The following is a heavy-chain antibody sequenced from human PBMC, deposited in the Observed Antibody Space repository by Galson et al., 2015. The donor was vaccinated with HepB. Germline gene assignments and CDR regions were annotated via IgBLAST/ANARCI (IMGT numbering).Heavy chain of an antibody. CDR2: IYYSGST. CDR3: ASAYDKNFEDAFDI. Sequence: ETLSLTCTVSGGSISSSSYYWGWIRQPPGKGLEWIGSIYYSGSTYYNPSLKSRVTISVDTSKNQFSLKLSSVTAADTAVYYCASAYDKNFEDAFDIWGQGTMVTVSS. J-gene: IGHJ3*02. CDR1: GGSISSSSYY. D-gene: IGHD3-22*01. V-gene: IGHV4-39*07.